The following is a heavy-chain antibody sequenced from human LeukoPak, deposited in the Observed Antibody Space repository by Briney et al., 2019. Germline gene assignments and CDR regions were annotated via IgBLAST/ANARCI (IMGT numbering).Heavy chain of an antibody. V-gene: IGHV3-7*01. CDR2: IKQDGSEK. Sequence: PGGSLRLSCAASGFGFSTSWMSRVRQAPGKGLEWVANIKQDGSEKYYVDSVKGRFTISRDNAKNSVYLQMNSLRDEDTAVYYCTSLSNSYGMDVWGQGTTATVSS. D-gene: IGHD2/OR15-2a*01. J-gene: IGHJ6*02. CDR3: TSLSNSYGMDV. CDR1: GFGFSTSW.